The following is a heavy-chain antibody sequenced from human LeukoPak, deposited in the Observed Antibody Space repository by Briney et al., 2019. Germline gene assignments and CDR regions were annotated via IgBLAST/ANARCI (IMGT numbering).Heavy chain of an antibody. CDR1: GGSISSYY. V-gene: IGHV4-59*01. J-gene: IGHJ4*02. CDR2: ISYSGST. Sequence: PSETLSLTCTVSGGSISSYYWSWIRQPPGKGLEWIGYISYSGSTNYNPSLKSRVTISVDTSKNQFSLKLSSVTAADTAVYHCARANQSSGWYIGMGYFDYWGQGTLVTVSS. CDR3: ARANQSSGWYIGMGYFDY. D-gene: IGHD6-19*01.